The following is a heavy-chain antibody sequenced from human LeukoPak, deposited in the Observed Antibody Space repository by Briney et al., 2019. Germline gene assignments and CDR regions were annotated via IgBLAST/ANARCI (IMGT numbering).Heavy chain of an antibody. D-gene: IGHD2-15*01. CDR1: GFPFTNYA. Sequence: ASVKVSCKASGFPFTNYAFHWVRQAPGRRLEWLGWINAGNDDTKYSQKFQGRVTITRDTSANTAYMELSSLTSDDTAVYYCARVHCSGGSRYLDPWGQGTPVTVSS. V-gene: IGHV1-3*01. J-gene: IGHJ5*02. CDR2: INAGNDDT. CDR3: ARVHCSGGSRYLDP.